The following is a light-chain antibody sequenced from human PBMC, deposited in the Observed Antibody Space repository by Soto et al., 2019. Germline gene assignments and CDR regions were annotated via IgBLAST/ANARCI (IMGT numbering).Light chain of an antibody. CDR2: DVS. J-gene: IGLJ1*01. CDR3: CSFVGGNIYV. CDR1: SSDVGGYDF. Sequence: QSVLTQPPSVSGSPGQSVTISCTGTSSDVGGYDFVAWHQQHPGKAPRLMIYDVSKLPSGVPDRFSGSKSGYTACLTVSGLRAEDEADYYCCSFVGGNIYVFGTGTKVTVL. V-gene: IGLV2-8*01.